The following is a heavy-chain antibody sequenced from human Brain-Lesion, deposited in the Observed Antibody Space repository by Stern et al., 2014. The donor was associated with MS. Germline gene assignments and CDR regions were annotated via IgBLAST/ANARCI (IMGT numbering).Heavy chain of an antibody. D-gene: IGHD6-6*01. CDR1: GYRFTSNW. J-gene: IGHJ4*02. CDR2: IWPGDSDT. CDR3: ARRGDSSSSGFDY. V-gene: IGHV5-51*01. Sequence: EVQLVESGAAVKKPGESLKISCKGSGYRFTSNWIGWVCQMPGKGLEWKGIIWPGDSDTRYSPSFQGQVTISADKSISTAYLQWSSLQASDTAMYYCARRGDSSSSGFDYWGQGTLVIVSS.